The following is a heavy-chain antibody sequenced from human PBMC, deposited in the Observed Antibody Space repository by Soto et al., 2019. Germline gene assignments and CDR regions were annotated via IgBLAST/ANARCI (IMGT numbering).Heavy chain of an antibody. CDR1: GDSISGGAPF. D-gene: IGHD2-2*01. Sequence: KTSETLSLTCTVSGDSISGGAPFWSWIRQPPGKGLEWIANVYYSGSSYYNPSLKSRLTISVDTTKNQFSLQLKSMTAADTAVYYCAKLSCTSSTCYFPGWFDPWGQGTLVTVSS. CDR3: AKLSCTSSTCYFPGWFDP. J-gene: IGHJ5*02. V-gene: IGHV4-31*03. CDR2: VYYSGSS.